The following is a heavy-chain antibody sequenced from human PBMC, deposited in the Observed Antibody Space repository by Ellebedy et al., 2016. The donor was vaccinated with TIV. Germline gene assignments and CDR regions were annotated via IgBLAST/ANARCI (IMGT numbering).Heavy chain of an antibody. D-gene: IGHD5-12*01. J-gene: IGHJ4*02. V-gene: IGHV3-7*03. CDR3: ARGGYSGYDYPDY. CDR1: GFTFSSYW. Sequence: GESLKISCAASGFTFSSYWMSWVRQAPGKGLEWVANIKQDGSEKYYVESVKGRFTISRDNAKNSLYLQMNSLRAEDTAVYYCARGGYSGYDYPDYWGQGTLVTVSS. CDR2: IKQDGSEK.